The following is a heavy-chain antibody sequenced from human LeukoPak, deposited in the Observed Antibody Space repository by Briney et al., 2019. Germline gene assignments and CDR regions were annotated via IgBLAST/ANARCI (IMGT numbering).Heavy chain of an antibody. CDR2: ISYDGSNK. CDR1: GFTFSRYD. V-gene: IGHV3-30*18. Sequence: GGTLRLSCAASGFTFSRYDMHWVRQAPGKGLEWVAVISYDGSNKYYADSVKGRFTISRDNSKNTLYLQMNSLRAEDTAVYYCAKANYYYDSSGYIHYMDVWGKGTTVTVSS. CDR3: AKANYYYDSSGYIHYMDV. D-gene: IGHD3-22*01. J-gene: IGHJ6*03.